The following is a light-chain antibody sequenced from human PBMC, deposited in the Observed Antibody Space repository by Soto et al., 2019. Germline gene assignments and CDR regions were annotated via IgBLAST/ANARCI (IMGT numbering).Light chain of an antibody. CDR2: AAS. CDR1: QAISGY. J-gene: IGKJ3*01. V-gene: IGKV1-39*01. CDR3: QQTNLIPFT. Sequence: EIQMTQSPASLSASVGDRVTVTCRAGQAISGYLNWYQQKPGKAPTLLIFAASTLQSGVPSRFSGSGSGTDFTLTINSLQTEDSATYFWQQTNLIPFTFGPGTK.